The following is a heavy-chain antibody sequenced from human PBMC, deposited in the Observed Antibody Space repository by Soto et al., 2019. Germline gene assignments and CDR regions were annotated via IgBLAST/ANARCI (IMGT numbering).Heavy chain of an antibody. CDR3: GTKAYYASGRISLFDC. CDR2: IYHSVST. J-gene: IGHJ4*02. Sequence: SETLSLTCTVSGYPINIDDYWGWIRQPPGKGLEWIARIYHSVSTFYSPCLRSRVTISIDTSKNQFSLRLSAVTAADTAMYYCGTKAYYASGRISLFDCWGQGTMVTGSS. CDR1: GYPINIDDY. D-gene: IGHD3-10*01. V-gene: IGHV4-38-2*02.